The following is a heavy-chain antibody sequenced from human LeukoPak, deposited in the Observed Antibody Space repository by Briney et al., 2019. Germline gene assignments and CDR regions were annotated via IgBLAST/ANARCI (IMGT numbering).Heavy chain of an antibody. V-gene: IGHV3-9*01. CDR2: ISWNSGSI. D-gene: IGHD3-22*01. CDR1: GFTFSSYS. Sequence: LRLSCAASGFTFSSYSMNWVRQAPGKGLEWVPGISWNSGSIGYADSVKGRFTISRDNAKDSLYLQMNSLRAEDTALYYCAKGPYYYDSSGYYSGYFQHWGQGTLVTVSS. J-gene: IGHJ1*01. CDR3: AKGPYYYDSSGYYSGYFQH.